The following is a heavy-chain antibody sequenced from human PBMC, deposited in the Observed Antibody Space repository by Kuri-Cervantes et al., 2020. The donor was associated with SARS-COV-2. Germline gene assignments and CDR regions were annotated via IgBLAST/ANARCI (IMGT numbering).Heavy chain of an antibody. Sequence: GESLKSSCTAAEFPFSSFPIYWVRQAPGKGLQWLAIFSSDGNNLHYIDPVKGRFSISRDNSRNTLYLQMNSLRVDDTGVYFCARVDRRVVGGRDYGRDVWGQGTAVTVSS. V-gene: IGHV3-30*04. D-gene: IGHD3-16*01. CDR1: EFPFSSFP. CDR3: ARVDRRVVGGRDYGRDV. J-gene: IGHJ6*02. CDR2: FSSDGNNL.